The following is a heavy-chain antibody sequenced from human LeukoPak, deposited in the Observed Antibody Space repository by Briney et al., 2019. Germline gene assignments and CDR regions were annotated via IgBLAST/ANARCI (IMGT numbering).Heavy chain of an antibody. V-gene: IGHV3-48*03. D-gene: IGHD2-15*01. CDR1: GFTFSSYE. Sequence: GGSLRLSCAASGFTFSSYEMNWVRQAPGKGLEWVSYISSSAGTIYYADSVKGRFTISRDNAKNSLYLQMNSLRAEDTALYYCARGDSASAWGQGTLVTVSS. J-gene: IGHJ4*02. CDR2: ISSSAGTI. CDR3: ARGDSASA.